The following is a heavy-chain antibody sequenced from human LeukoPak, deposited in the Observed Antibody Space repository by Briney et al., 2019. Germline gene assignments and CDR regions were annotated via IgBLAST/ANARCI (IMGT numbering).Heavy chain of an antibody. J-gene: IGHJ5*01. Sequence: GGSLRLSCADSGFTFSNYDMHWVRQVTGKGLEWVAAIGTGGDTYYPASVKGRFSISRENAKNSLYLQMNSLRVGDTAVYYCVREPLGMNWFESWGQGTLVTVSS. CDR3: VREPLGMNWFES. D-gene: IGHD1-14*01. V-gene: IGHV3-13*04. CDR2: IGTGGDT. CDR1: GFTFSNYD.